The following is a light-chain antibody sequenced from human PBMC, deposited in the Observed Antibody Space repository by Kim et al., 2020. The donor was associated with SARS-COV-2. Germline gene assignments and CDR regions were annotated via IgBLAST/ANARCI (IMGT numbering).Light chain of an antibody. CDR3: NSRDSSGNHWV. CDR1: GIRSYY. CDR2: GKN. J-gene: IGLJ3*02. V-gene: IGLV3-19*01. Sequence: ALGQTVRLTWQGEGIRSYYASWDQQKPGQAPVLVIYGKNNRPSGIPDRFSGSSSERTASLTITGAQAEDGADYYCNSRDSSGNHWVFGGGTQLTVL.